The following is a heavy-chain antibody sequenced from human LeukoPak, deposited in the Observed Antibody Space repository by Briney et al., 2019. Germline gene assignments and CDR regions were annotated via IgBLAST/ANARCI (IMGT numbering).Heavy chain of an antibody. V-gene: IGHV3-48*01. Sequence: GGSLRLSCAASGFTFSSYSMDWVRQAPGKGLEWVSYISSSSSTIYYADSVKGRFTISRDNAKNSLYLQMNSLRAEDTAVYYCARARAPVTRISSFDIWGQGTMVAVSS. CDR3: ARARAPVTRISSFDI. CDR2: ISSSSSTI. J-gene: IGHJ3*02. D-gene: IGHD4-17*01. CDR1: GFTFSSYS.